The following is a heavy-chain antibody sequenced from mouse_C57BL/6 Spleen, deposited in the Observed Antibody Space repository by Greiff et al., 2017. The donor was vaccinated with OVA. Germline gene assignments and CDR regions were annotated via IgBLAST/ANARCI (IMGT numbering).Heavy chain of an antibody. Sequence: DVQLVESGPGLVKPSQSLSLTCSVTGYSITSGYYWNWIRQFPGNKLEWMGYISYDGSNNYNPSLKNRISITRDTSKNQFFLKLNSVTTEDTATYYCARVSYGNYETVLAMDYWGQGTSVTVSS. CDR1: GYSITSGYY. CDR3: ARVSYGNYETVLAMDY. V-gene: IGHV3-6*01. CDR2: ISYDGSN. J-gene: IGHJ4*01. D-gene: IGHD2-1*01.